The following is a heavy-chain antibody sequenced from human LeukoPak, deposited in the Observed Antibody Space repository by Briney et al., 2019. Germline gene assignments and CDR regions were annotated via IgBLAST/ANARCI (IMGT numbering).Heavy chain of an antibody. CDR2: INPNSGGT. CDR1: GYTFTGYY. J-gene: IGHJ6*02. Sequence: ASVKVSCKASGYTFTGYYMHWVRQAPGQGLEWMGWINPNSGGTNYAQKFQGRVTMTRDTSINTAYMELSRLRSDDTAVYYCARVHSSGWYYGMDVWGQGTLVTVSS. D-gene: IGHD6-19*01. V-gene: IGHV1-2*02. CDR3: ARVHSSGWYYGMDV.